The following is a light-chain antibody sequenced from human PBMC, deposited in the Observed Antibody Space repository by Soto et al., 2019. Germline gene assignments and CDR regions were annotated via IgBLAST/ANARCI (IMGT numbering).Light chain of an antibody. CDR2: AAS. CDR1: QGISSY. Sequence: DIQLTQSPSFLSASVGDRVTITCRASQGISSYLAWYQQKPGKAPKLLIYAASTMQSGVPSRFSGSGSGTEFTLTISSLQHEDFATYYCQKLNSYPHTFGQGTKLEIK. CDR3: QKLNSYPHT. J-gene: IGKJ2*01. V-gene: IGKV1-9*01.